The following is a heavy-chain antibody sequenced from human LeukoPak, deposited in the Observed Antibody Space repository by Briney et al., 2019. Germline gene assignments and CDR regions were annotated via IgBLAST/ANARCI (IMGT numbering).Heavy chain of an antibody. CDR2: TYYRSKWYN. CDR1: GGSVSSNSAA. Sequence: SQSLSLTCAISGGSVSSNSAAWNWIRQSPSRGLEWLGRTYYRSKWYNDYAVSVKSRITINPDTSKNQFSLQLNSVTAEDTAVYYCARKMTTKYYYYMDVWGKGTTVTVSS. J-gene: IGHJ6*03. CDR3: ARKMTTKYYYYMDV. V-gene: IGHV6-1*01. D-gene: IGHD5-24*01.